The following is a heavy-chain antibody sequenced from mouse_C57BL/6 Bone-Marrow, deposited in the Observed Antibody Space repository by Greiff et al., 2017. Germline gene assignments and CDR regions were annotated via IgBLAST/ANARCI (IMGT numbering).Heavy chain of an antibody. Sequence: QVQLQQPGAELVKPGASVKLSCKASGYTFTSYWMQWVKQRPGQGLEWIGEIDPSDSYTNYNQKFKGKATLTVDTSSSTAYMQLSSLTSEDSAVYYCARRWGNYVDYAMDYWGQGTSVTVSS. CDR3: ARRWGNYVDYAMDY. CDR1: GYTFTSYW. CDR2: IDPSDSYT. J-gene: IGHJ4*01. V-gene: IGHV1-50*01. D-gene: IGHD2-1*01.